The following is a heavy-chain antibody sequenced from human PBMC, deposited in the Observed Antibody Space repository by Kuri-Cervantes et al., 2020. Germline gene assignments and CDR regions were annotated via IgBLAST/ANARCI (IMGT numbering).Heavy chain of an antibody. CDR2: MSYDGTKK. CDR1: GFTFSSYG. Sequence: LSLTGAASGFTFSSYGMHWVRQTPGRGLEWVAIMSYDGTKKYYADSVKGRFTISRDNSKNTLYLQMNSLRAEDTAVYHCVKDHTYSGSSGPIDWGQGTLVTVSS. CDR3: VKDHTYSGSSGPID. V-gene: IGHV3-30*18. J-gene: IGHJ4*02. D-gene: IGHD4-23*01.